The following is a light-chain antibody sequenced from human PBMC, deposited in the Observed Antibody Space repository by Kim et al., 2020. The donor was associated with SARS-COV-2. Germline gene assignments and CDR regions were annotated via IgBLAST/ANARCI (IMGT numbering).Light chain of an antibody. CDR1: KLGDKY. V-gene: IGLV3-1*01. J-gene: IGLJ2*01. CDR3: QAWDSSTVV. Sequence: VSPGQTASITGAGDKLGDKYACWYQQKPGQSPVLVIYQDSKRPSGSPERFAGSNSGNTATLTISGTQAMDEADYYCQAWDSSTVVFGGGTQLTVL. CDR2: QDS.